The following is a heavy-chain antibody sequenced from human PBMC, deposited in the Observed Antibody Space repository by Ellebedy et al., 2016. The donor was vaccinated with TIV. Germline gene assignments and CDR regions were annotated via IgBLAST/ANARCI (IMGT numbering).Heavy chain of an antibody. CDR1: GGSVSSGSYY. CDR3: ARGSDQLLDY. V-gene: IGHV4-61*01. J-gene: IGHJ4*02. CDR2: IYYSGST. D-gene: IGHD2-2*01. Sequence: SETLSLTCTVSGGSVSSGSYYWSWIRQPPGKGLEWIGYIYYSGSTNYNPSLKSRVTISVDTSKNQFSLKLSSVTAADTAVYYCARGSDQLLDYWGQGTLVTVSS.